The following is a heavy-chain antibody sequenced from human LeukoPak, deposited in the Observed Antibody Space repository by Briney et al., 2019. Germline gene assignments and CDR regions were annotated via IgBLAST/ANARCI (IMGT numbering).Heavy chain of an antibody. CDR3: AKDQSGRVKAFDI. J-gene: IGHJ3*02. CDR1: GFTFSTYA. D-gene: IGHD1-26*01. V-gene: IGHV3-30*18. Sequence: PGGSLRLSCAASGFTFSTYAMHWVRQAPGKGLEWVAVISYDGSNKYYADSVKGRFTISRDNSKNTLYLQMNSLRAEDTALYYCAKDQSGRVKAFDIWGQGTMVTVSS. CDR2: ISYDGSNK.